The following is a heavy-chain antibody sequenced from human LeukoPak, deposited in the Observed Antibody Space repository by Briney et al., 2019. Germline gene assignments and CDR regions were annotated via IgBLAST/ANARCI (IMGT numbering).Heavy chain of an antibody. Sequence: GGSLRLPCAASGFTYSDYYMSWIRQAPGKGLEWVSYISSSGSTIYYADSVKGRFTISRDNAKNSLYLQMNSLGAEDTAVYYCARANGYCSSTSCYPNDYWGQGTLVTVSS. V-gene: IGHV3-11*01. CDR3: ARANGYCSSTSCYPNDY. CDR2: ISSSGSTI. J-gene: IGHJ4*02. D-gene: IGHD2-2*03. CDR1: GFTYSDYY.